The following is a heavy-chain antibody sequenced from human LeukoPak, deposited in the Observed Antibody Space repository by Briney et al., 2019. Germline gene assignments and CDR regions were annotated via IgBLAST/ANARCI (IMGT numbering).Heavy chain of an antibody. CDR2: IYHSGTT. J-gene: IGHJ6*02. D-gene: IGHD1-1*01. Sequence: SETLSLTCAVSGGSISSGDYSWSYIRQPPGKGLEWIGYIYHSGTTYYNPSLKSRVTISVDRSQNQFSLKLSSVTAADTAVYYCASMRTTLYYYYGMDVWGQGTTVTVSS. CDR1: GGSISSGDYS. CDR3: ASMRTTLYYYYGMDV. V-gene: IGHV4-30-2*01.